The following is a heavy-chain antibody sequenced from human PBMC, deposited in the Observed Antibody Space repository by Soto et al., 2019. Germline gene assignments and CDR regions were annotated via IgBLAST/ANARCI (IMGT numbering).Heavy chain of an antibody. CDR2: IYASVST. Sequence: PSETLSLTCTVSAGSISSHYWSWIRQPVGKGLEWIGHIYASVSTNYNPSLKNRVTMSVDTSKNQFSLRLKSVTAADTAVYYCARDGLHWSIEGLDVWGRGTQVTLSS. CDR3: ARDGLHWSIEGLDV. V-gene: IGHV4-4*07. J-gene: IGHJ6*02. D-gene: IGHD2-8*02. CDR1: AGSISSHY.